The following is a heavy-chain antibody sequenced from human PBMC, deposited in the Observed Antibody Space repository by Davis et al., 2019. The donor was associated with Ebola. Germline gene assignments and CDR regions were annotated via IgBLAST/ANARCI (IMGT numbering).Heavy chain of an antibody. D-gene: IGHD2-8*01. V-gene: IGHV3-21*01. CDR1: GFTFSSYS. J-gene: IGHJ4*02. Sequence: PGGSLRLSCAASGFTFSSYSMNWVRQAPGKGLEWVSSISSSSSYIYYADSVKGRFTISRDNAKNSLYLQMNSLRAEDTAVYYCARDFLYCTNGVCPDVDYWGQGTLVTVSS. CDR2: ISSSSSYI. CDR3: ARDFLYCTNGVCPDVDY.